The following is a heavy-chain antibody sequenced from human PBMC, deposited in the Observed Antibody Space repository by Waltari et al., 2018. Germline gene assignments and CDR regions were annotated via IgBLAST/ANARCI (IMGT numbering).Heavy chain of an antibody. Sequence: QVQLQESRPGLAKPSETLSLTCNVSGGPISSYSWSWIRLPPGPGLGRIGYIYYSGSTNYNPSLKSRVTISVDTSKNQFSLKRSSVTAADTAVYYCARFGAYYYGSGILIETPYYYMDVWGKGTTVTVSS. CDR3: ARFGAYYYGSGILIETPYYYMDV. CDR2: IYYSGST. V-gene: IGHV4-59*01. CDR1: GGPISSYS. J-gene: IGHJ6*03. D-gene: IGHD3-10*01.